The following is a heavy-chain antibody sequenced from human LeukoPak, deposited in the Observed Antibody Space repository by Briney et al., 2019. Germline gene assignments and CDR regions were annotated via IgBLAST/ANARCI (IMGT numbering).Heavy chain of an antibody. CDR2: IYYSGST. Sequence: SETLSLTCTVSGGSISSYYWSWIRQPPGKGLEWIGYIYYSGSTNYNPSLKSRVTISVDTSKNQFSLKLSSVTAADTAVYYCARGGYSGYPVVWWGQGTLVTVSS. V-gene: IGHV4-59*01. J-gene: IGHJ4*02. CDR3: ARGGYSGYPVVW. CDR1: GGSISSYY. D-gene: IGHD5-12*01.